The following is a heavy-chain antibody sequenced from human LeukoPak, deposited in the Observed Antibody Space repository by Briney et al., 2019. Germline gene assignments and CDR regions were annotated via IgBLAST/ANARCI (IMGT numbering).Heavy chain of an antibody. J-gene: IGHJ6*02. CDR3: ARHPTGTIPYGMDA. V-gene: IGHV4-39*01. D-gene: IGHD1-7*01. CDR1: GGSIRSSSYY. CDR2: IYYSGST. Sequence: SETLSLTCSVSGGSIRSSSYYWGWIRQPPGKGLEWIGSIYYSGSTYYNPSLKSRVTISVDTSKNQFSLKLRSVTAADTAVYYCARHPTGTIPYGMDAWGQGTTVTVSS.